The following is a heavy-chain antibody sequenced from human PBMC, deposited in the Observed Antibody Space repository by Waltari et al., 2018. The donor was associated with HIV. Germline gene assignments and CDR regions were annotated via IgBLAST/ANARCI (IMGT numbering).Heavy chain of an antibody. CDR1: GFDLPSHG. D-gene: IGHD3-10*01. J-gene: IGHJ6*02. V-gene: IGHV1-18*01. CDR3: VRGGGTWLQETHYYKGLDV. Sequence: QVQLMQSGREMRRPGASVKISCRAGGFDLPSHGITWVRQAPGQGLEWVGGIWGYDGNTDIERRCKERISLTADTSTTTAFLEVRNLGVDDTATYYCVRGGGTWLQETHYYKGLDVWGQGTTVIVSS. CDR2: IWGYDGNT.